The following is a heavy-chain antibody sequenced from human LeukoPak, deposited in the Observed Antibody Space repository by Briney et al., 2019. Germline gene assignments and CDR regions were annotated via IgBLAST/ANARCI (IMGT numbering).Heavy chain of an antibody. Sequence: ASVKVSCKASGYTFTSYGISWVRQAPGQGLEGMGWISAYNGNTNYAQKLQGRVNMTTDTSTSTAYMELRSLRSDDTAVYYCARSSNSNYYYGMDVWGQGTTVTVSS. J-gene: IGHJ6*02. V-gene: IGHV1-18*01. CDR2: ISAYNGNT. CDR3: ARSSNSNYYYGMDV. D-gene: IGHD4-11*01. CDR1: GYTFTSYG.